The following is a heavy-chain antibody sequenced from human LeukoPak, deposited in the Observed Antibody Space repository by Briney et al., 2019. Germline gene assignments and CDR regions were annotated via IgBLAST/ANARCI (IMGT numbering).Heavy chain of an antibody. CDR1: GYTFTGYY. J-gene: IGHJ6*03. CDR2: INPNSGGT. V-gene: IGHV1-2*02. Sequence: GASVKVSCKASGYTFTGYYMHWVRQAPGQGLEWMGWINPNSGGTNYAQKFQGRVTMTRDTSISTAYMELSRLRSDDTAVYYCPRRGLAARPNRPDYYYMDVWGKGTTVTVSS. CDR3: PRRGLAARPNRPDYYYMDV. D-gene: IGHD6-6*01.